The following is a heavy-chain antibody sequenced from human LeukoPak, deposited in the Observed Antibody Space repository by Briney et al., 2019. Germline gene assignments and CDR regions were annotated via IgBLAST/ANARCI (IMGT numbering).Heavy chain of an antibody. CDR3: ARQGAVVRGYYYFSGMDV. CDR1: GDSIISYKYY. J-gene: IGHJ6*02. Sequence: SETLSLNCTVSGDSIISYKYYWGWIRQPPGTGLEWLGSIYHRGSTYYNPSLQSRLTISVDTSKNLFSLRLTSVTAADTAVYYCARQGAVVRGYYYFSGMDVWGQGTTVAVSS. CDR2: IYHRGST. V-gene: IGHV4-39*01. D-gene: IGHD3-22*01.